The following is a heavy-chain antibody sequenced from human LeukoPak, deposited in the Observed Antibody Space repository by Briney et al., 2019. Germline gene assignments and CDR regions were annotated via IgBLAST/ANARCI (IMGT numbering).Heavy chain of an antibody. Sequence: ASVKVSCKASGYTFTSYGISWVRQAPGQGLEWMGWISAYNGNTNYAQKLQGRVTMTTDTSTSTAYMELRSLRFDDTAVYYCARSRSAAGYYYYYYMDVWGKGTTVTISS. D-gene: IGHD2-2*01. CDR2: ISAYNGNT. V-gene: IGHV1-18*01. J-gene: IGHJ6*03. CDR3: ARSRSAAGYYYYYYMDV. CDR1: GYTFTSYG.